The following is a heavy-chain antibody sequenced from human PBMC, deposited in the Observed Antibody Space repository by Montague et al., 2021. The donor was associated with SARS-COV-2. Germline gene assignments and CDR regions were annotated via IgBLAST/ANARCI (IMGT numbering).Heavy chain of an antibody. D-gene: IGHD5-18*01. CDR3: ARHGGHSYAHFAY. J-gene: IGHJ4*02. CDR2: IYYSGST. V-gene: IGHV4-39*01. Sequence: SETLSLTCGVSGDSIISTNYWGWIRQPPGKGLEWIGSIYYSGSTYYNASLKSRVTISVGTSKNQFSLKLTSVTAADTAVYYCARHGGHSYAHFAYWGQGTLVIVSS. CDR1: GDSIISTNY.